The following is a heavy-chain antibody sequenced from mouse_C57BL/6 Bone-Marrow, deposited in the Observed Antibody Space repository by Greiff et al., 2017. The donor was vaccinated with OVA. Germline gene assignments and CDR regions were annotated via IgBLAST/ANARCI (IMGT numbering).Heavy chain of an antibody. J-gene: IGHJ3*01. CDR1: GYSITSGYY. D-gene: IGHD2-5*01. CDR3: ARDSNSFAY. Sequence: VQLQQSGPGLVKPSQSLSLTCSVTGYSITSGYYWNWIRQFPGNKLEWMGYISYDGSNNYNPSLKNRISITRDPSKNQFFLKLNSVTTEDTATYYCARDSNSFAYWGQGTLVTVSA. CDR2: ISYDGSN. V-gene: IGHV3-6*01.